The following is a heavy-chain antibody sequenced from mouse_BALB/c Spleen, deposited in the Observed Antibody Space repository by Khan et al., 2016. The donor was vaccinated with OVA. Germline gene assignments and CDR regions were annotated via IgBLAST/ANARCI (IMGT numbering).Heavy chain of an antibody. Sequence: QIQLVPSGAELARPGASVKMSCKASGYTFTTYTIHWVKQRPGQGLEWIGYIIPSNDYTNYNQKFKDRATLTADKSSSTAYMQLSSLTSEDSAVYYCVREGAYYRSDGWFAYWGQGTLVTVSA. V-gene: IGHV1-4*01. CDR3: VREGAYYRSDGWFAY. J-gene: IGHJ3*01. D-gene: IGHD2-14*01. CDR2: IIPSNDYT. CDR1: GYTFTTYT.